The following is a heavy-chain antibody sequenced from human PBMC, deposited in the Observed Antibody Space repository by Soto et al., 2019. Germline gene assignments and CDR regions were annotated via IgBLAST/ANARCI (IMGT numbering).Heavy chain of an antibody. CDR2: IYYSGST. J-gene: IGHJ3*02. D-gene: IGHD3-16*02. Sequence: SETLSLTCTVSGGSISSYYWSWIRQPPGKGLEWIVYIYYSGSTNYNPSLKSRVTISVDTSKNQFSLKLSSVTAADTAVYYCAGRNYDYIWGSYRKNHAFDIWGQGTMVT. CDR3: AGRNYDYIWGSYRKNHAFDI. CDR1: GGSISSYY. V-gene: IGHV4-59*01.